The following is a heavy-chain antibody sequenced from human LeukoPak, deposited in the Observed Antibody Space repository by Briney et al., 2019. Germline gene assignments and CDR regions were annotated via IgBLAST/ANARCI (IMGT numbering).Heavy chain of an antibody. Sequence: QPGGSLRLSCAASGFTFSSYAMSWVRQAPGKGLEWVSAISGSGGSTYYADSVKGRFTISRDNSENTLYLQMNSLRAEDTAVYYCAKDYGYSYGLGFDYWGQGTLVTVSS. CDR1: GFTFSSYA. D-gene: IGHD5-18*01. J-gene: IGHJ4*02. V-gene: IGHV3-23*01. CDR3: AKDYGYSYGLGFDY. CDR2: ISGSGGST.